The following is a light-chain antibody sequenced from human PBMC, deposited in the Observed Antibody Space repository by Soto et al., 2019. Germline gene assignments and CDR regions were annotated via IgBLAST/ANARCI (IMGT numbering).Light chain of an antibody. CDR2: DAS. CDR1: QSVSSY. V-gene: IGKV3-11*01. Sequence: EIVLTQSPVTLSLSPGERATLSCRASQSVSSYLAWYQQKPGQAPRLLIYDASNRATGIPARFSGSGSGTDFTLTFSSLEPEDFAVYYCQQRSNWPSTFGGGTKVEIK. J-gene: IGKJ4*01. CDR3: QQRSNWPST.